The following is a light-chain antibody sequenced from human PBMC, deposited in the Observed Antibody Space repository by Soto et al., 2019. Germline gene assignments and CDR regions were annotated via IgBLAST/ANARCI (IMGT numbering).Light chain of an antibody. CDR3: VQATHGPDS. J-gene: IGKJ2*03. Sequence: SCGSSRSLVHSDGNIYLIWFQQRPGQSPRRLIYQVSNRDSGVPDRFSGSESVTDFTLNIRRVQADDVGVHNCVQATHGPDSFGQGTKVDIK. CDR2: QVS. V-gene: IGKV2-30*02. CDR1: RSLVHSDGNIY.